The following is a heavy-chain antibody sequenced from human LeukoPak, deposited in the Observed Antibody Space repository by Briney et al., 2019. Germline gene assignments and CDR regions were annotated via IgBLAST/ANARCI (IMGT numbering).Heavy chain of an antibody. D-gene: IGHD7-27*01. J-gene: IGHJ2*01. V-gene: IGHV5-51*01. Sequence: GESLKISCKASGYIFTNYWIGWVRQMPGKGLEWMGIIYPGDSDSRYSPSFQGQVTISADKSISTAYLQWSSLKASDTAMYYCARLGLGISTNWYFDLWGRGTLVTVSS. CDR2: IYPGDSDS. CDR3: ARLGLGISTNWYFDL. CDR1: GYIFTNYW.